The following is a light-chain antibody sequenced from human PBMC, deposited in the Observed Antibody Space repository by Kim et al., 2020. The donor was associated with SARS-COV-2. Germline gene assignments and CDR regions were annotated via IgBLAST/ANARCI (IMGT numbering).Light chain of an antibody. V-gene: IGKV1-9*01. CDR3: QQIDTYPFT. J-gene: IGKJ4*01. CDR2: TAS. Sequence: IQLTQSPSSLSASVGDRVTITCRASQGINSYLSWYQQKPGKAPTLLIYTASILQTGVPSRFSGSGSETDFTLTINSLQPEDFATYYCQQIDTYPFTFGGGTKVDIK. CDR1: QGINSY.